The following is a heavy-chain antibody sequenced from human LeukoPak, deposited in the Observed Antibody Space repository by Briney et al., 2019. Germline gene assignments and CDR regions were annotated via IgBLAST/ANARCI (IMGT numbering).Heavy chain of an antibody. J-gene: IGHJ4*02. CDR3: ARSVRWAYCSSTSCHFDY. Sequence: GRSLRLSCAASGFTFSSYAMHWVRQAPGKGLEWVAVISYDGSNKYYADSVKGRFTISRDNSKNTLYLQMNSLRAEDTAVYYCARSVRWAYCSSTSCHFDYWGQGTLVTVSS. CDR2: ISYDGSNK. V-gene: IGHV3-30-3*01. D-gene: IGHD2-2*01. CDR1: GFTFSSYA.